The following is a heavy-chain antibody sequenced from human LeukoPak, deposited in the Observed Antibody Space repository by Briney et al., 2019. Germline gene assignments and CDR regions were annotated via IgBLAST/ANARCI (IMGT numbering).Heavy chain of an antibody. V-gene: IGHV3-7*01. CDR2: IKQDGSEK. Sequence: GSLRLSCAASGFTFSSYWMSWVRQAPGKGLEWVANIKQDGSEKYYVDSVKGRFTISRDNAKNSLYLQMNSLRAEDTAVYYCARGSLNFYDIYGGKDPFDYWGQGTLVTVSS. D-gene: IGHD3-9*01. CDR1: GFTFSSYW. J-gene: IGHJ4*02. CDR3: ARGSLNFYDIYGGKDPFDY.